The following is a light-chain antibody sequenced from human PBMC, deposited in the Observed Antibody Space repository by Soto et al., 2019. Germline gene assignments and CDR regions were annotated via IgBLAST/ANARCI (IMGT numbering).Light chain of an antibody. CDR3: QQFGNSQSP. CDR1: QSVGSNY. CDR2: GAS. Sequence: DIVLTQSPGTLSLSPGDRATLSCRASQSVGSNYLAWYQQQRDPAPSLLMDGASNRATGIPDRFSGSGSGTDLTLTISRLEPEDVAVYYCQQFGNSQSPFGGGTKVEIK. V-gene: IGKV3-20*01. J-gene: IGKJ4*01.